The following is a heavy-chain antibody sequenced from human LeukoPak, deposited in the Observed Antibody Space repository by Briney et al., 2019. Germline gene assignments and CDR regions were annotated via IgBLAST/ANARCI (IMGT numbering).Heavy chain of an antibody. Sequence: PGGSLRLSCAASGFTFNNYAMSWVRQAPGKGLEWFSAISSSGRSTLNADSVEGRFTISRDNSKNTLYLQMNSLRAEDTATYYCAKDHSDCRGRDCFLHQDWGQGTLVTVSS. CDR2: ISSSGRST. V-gene: IGHV3-23*01. CDR3: AKDHSDCRGRDCFLHQD. CDR1: GFTFNNYA. J-gene: IGHJ4*02. D-gene: IGHD3/OR15-3a*01.